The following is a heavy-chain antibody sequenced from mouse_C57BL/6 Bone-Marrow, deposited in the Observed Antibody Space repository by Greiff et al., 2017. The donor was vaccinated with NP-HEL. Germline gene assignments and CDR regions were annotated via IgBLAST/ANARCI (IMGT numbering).Heavy chain of an antibody. CDR2: LYPSDSET. J-gene: IGHJ3*01. D-gene: IGHD4-1*01. CDR3: ARRNCAWFAY. V-gene: IGHV1-61*01. Sequence: QVQLQQPGAELVRPGSSVKLSCKASGYTFTSYWMDWVKQRPGQGLEWIGNLYPSDSETHYNQKFKDKATLTVDKSSSTAYMQLSSLTSEDSAVDYCARRNCAWFAYWGQGTLVTVSA. CDR1: GYTFTSYW.